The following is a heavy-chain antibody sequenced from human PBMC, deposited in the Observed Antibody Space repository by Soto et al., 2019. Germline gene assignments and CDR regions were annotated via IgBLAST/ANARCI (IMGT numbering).Heavy chain of an antibody. J-gene: IGHJ6*02. CDR1: GFTFSMYS. CDR2: IPQDGVDG. D-gene: IGHD2-21*02. CDR3: ARDHLILPAHDFFYGSDV. Sequence: GGSLRLSCEVSGFTFSMYSMSWVRQSPGKGLEWVAKIPQDGVDGHYADSVKGRFIISRDNGKNSLHLQLNNLRAEDTAVYYCARDHLILPAHDFFYGSDVWGRGATVTVS. V-gene: IGHV3-7*03.